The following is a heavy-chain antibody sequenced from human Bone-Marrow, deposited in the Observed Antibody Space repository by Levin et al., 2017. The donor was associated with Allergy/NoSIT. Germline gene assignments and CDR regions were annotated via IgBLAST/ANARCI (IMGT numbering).Heavy chain of an antibody. D-gene: IGHD3-9*01. CDR3: ARGDIRRHMDV. CDR2: MSTYNDNT. CDR1: GYSFISYG. J-gene: IGHJ6*03. V-gene: IGHV1-18*01. Sequence: AASVKVSCKASGYSFISYGISWVRQAPGQGLEWMGWMSTYNDNTNYAQKVQDRVSMTTDTSTSTAYMELRSLRYDDTAVYFCARGDIRRHMDVWGKGTTVTVSS.